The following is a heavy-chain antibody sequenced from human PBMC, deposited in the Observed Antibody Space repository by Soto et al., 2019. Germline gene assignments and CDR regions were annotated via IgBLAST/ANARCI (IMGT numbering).Heavy chain of an antibody. V-gene: IGHV3-33*01. J-gene: IGHJ6*02. CDR3: ARDLSNTMIVFPYYYYGMDV. CDR2: IWYDGSNK. Sequence: GGSLRLSCAASGFTFSSYGMHWVRQAPGKGLEWVAVIWYDGSNKYYADSVKGRFTISRDNSKNTLYLQMNSLRAEDTAVCYCARDLSNTMIVFPYYYYGMDVWGQGTTVTVSS. D-gene: IGHD3-22*01. CDR1: GFTFSSYG.